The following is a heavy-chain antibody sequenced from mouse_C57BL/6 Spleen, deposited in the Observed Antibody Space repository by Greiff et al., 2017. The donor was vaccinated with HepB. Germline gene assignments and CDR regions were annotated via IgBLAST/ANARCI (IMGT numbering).Heavy chain of an antibody. V-gene: IGHV1-69*02. J-gene: IGHJ3*01. CDR1: GYTFTSYW. CDR2: IDPSDSYT. Sequence: VQLQQPGTELVKPGASVKLSCKASGYTFTSYWMHWVKQRPGQGLEWIGVIDPSDSYTNYNQKVKGKATLTVDTSSSTAYMQLSSLTSEDSAVYYCAIDSSGYPWFAYWGQGTLVTVSA. D-gene: IGHD3-2*02. CDR3: AIDSSGYPWFAY.